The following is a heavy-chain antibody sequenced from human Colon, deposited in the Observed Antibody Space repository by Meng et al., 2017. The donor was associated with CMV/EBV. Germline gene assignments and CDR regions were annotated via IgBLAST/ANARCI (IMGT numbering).Heavy chain of an antibody. CDR3: VRDARDGYSGGAGYGMDV. J-gene: IGHJ6*02. D-gene: IGHD5-12*01. CDR2: ISGSGSAT. CDR1: GFTFSNYE. Sequence: GGSLRLSCVASGFTFSNYEMNWVRQAPGKGLEWVSYISGSGSATNYVDSVKGRFTISRDNARNSMDLQMNSLRDEDTAMYYCVRDARDGYSGGAGYGMDVWGQGTTVTVSS. V-gene: IGHV3-48*03.